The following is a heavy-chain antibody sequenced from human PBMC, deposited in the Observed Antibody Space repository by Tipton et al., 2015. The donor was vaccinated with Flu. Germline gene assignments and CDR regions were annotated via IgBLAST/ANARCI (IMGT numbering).Heavy chain of an antibody. D-gene: IGHD6-13*01. Sequence: SLRLSCAASEFTFSSYWMHWVRQAPGKGLEWVANIKQDGSEKYYVDSVKGRFTISRDNAKNSVFLQMDTLRAEDTAVYYCARAIAAVDSYWGQGTLVTVSA. V-gene: IGHV3-7*03. CDR1: EFTFSSYW. CDR3: ARAIAAVDSY. CDR2: IKQDGSEK. J-gene: IGHJ4*02.